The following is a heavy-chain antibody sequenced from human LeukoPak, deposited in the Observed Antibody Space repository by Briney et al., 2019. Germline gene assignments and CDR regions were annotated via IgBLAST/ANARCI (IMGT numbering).Heavy chain of an antibody. CDR1: GYTFNRYG. J-gene: IGHJ4*02. V-gene: IGHV7-4-1*02. Sequence: ASVKVSCKASGYTFNRYGMSWVRQTPGQGLEWMGWINTNTGNPTYAQGFTGRFVFSLDTSVSTAYLQINSLKAEDTAVYYCARDSISGSYVHYDNWGQGTLVTVSS. CDR3: ARDSISGSYVHYDN. CDR2: INTNTGNP. D-gene: IGHD1-26*01.